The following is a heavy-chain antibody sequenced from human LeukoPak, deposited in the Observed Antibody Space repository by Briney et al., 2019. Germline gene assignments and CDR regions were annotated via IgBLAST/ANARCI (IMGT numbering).Heavy chain of an antibody. CDR2: IIPIFGTA. CDR3: ARDRGTVACTAFDI. Sequence: ASVKVSCKASGGTFSSYAISWVRQAPGQGLEWMGGIIPIFGTANYAQKFQGRVTITADESTSTAYMELSSLRSEDTAVYYCARDRGTVACTAFDIWGQGTMVTVSS. CDR1: GGTFSSYA. V-gene: IGHV1-69*13. J-gene: IGHJ3*02. D-gene: IGHD6-19*01.